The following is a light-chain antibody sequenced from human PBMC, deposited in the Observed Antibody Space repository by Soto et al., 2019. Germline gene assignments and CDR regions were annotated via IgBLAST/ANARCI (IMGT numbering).Light chain of an antibody. J-gene: IGKJ2*01. CDR2: AAS. Sequence: DIQMTQSPSSLSASVGDRVTITCRESQSISSYLNWYQQKPGKAPKLLIYAASSLQSGVPSRFSGSGSGTDFTRTISSLPPEDFATYYCQQSYSTPYTFGQGNKLEIK. CDR3: QQSYSTPYT. V-gene: IGKV1-39*01. CDR1: QSISSY.